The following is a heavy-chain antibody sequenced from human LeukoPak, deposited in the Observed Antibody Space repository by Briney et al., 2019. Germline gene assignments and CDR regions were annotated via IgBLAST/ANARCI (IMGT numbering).Heavy chain of an antibody. CDR1: GFAFSNYG. J-gene: IGHJ4*02. CDR3: AKGMRPVVAATFDY. D-gene: IGHD2-15*01. CDR2: ITGSGSTT. V-gene: IGHV3-23*01. Sequence: GGSLRLSCAASGFAFSNYGMNWVRQAPGKGLEWVSGITGSGSTTYYTDSVQGRFTISRDNAKNSLYLQMNSLRAEDMALYYCAKGMRPVVAATFDYWGQGTLVTVSS.